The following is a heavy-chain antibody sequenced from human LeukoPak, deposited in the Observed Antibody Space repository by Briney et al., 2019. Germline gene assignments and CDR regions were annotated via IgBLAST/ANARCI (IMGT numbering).Heavy chain of an antibody. CDR2: INPSGSST. V-gene: IGHV1-46*01. CDR3: ARGYCYNSNCYGNFDF. J-gene: IGHJ4*02. Sequence: GASVKVSCKASGYTFTSYYFHWVRQAPGQGLEWMGLINPSGSSTSITQKFQGRVTMTRDTSTSTVYMELSSLRSEDTAVYYCARGYCYNSNCYGNFDFWGQGTLVTVSS. CDR1: GYTFTSYY. D-gene: IGHD2-2*01.